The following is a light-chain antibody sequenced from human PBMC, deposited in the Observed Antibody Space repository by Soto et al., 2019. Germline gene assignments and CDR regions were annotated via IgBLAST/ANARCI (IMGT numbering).Light chain of an antibody. Sequence: QSVLTQPASVSGSPGQSITISCTGTSSDVGTYNYVPWYQHRPGKAPKLMIYDVSYRPSGVSNRFSGSKSANTASLTISGLQAEDEADYYCSSYTTSNTQVFGGGTKLPVL. CDR3: SSYTTSNTQV. J-gene: IGLJ3*02. CDR2: DVS. V-gene: IGLV2-14*01. CDR1: SSDVGTYNY.